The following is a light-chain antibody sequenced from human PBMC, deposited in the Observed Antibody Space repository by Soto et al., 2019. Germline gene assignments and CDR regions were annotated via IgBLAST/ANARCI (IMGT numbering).Light chain of an antibody. CDR2: GAS. J-gene: IGKJ1*01. V-gene: IGKV3-20*01. CDR3: QQYGSSGT. Sequence: IVFTQFPGTLSFSPGERATLXXXASQSVSNNYLAWYQQKPGQAPRLLIYGASNRATGIPDRFSGSGSGTDFTLTISRLEPEDFAVYYCQQYGSSGTFGQGTKVDIK. CDR1: QSVSNNY.